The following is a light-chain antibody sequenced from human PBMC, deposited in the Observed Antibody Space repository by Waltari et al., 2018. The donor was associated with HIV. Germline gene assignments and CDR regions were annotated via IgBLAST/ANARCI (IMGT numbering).Light chain of an antibody. CDR3: QQYYSTPIT. J-gene: IGKJ5*01. CDR2: WGS. CDR1: QSVLYSSDNKNY. Sequence: DIVMTQSPDSLAVSLGERAPINCKSSQSVLYSSDNKNYLVWYQQKPGQPPKLLIYWGSTRESGVPDRVSGSGSGTDFTLTISSLQAEDVAVYYCQQYYSTPITFGQGTRMEIK. V-gene: IGKV4-1*01.